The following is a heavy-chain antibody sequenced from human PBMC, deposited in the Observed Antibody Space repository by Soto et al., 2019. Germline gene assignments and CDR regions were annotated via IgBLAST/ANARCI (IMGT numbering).Heavy chain of an antibody. V-gene: IGHV4-59*01. CDR3: ARVNSYSSSWSHDY. D-gene: IGHD6-13*01. CDR1: GGSISSYY. J-gene: IGHJ4*02. CDR2: ISYTGST. Sequence: SETLSLTCTVSGGSISSYYWSWIRQPPGKGLEWIGYISYTGSTNYNPSLKSRVTISVDTSKNQFSLKLSSVAAADTALYYCARVNSYSSSWSHDYWGQGALVTVSS.